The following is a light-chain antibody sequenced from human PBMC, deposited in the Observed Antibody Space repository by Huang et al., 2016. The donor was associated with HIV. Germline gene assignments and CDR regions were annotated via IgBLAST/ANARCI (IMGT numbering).Light chain of an antibody. CDR1: QGISNS. Sequence: QSTWAPSSLSASVGDRVAITCRASQGISNSLAWYQQKPGKAPKLLLYAASRLEGGVTSRFGGSGSGTVYTLTISSLQPEDVAIYHCQQYHGVPWTFGQGTKVEVK. CDR2: AAS. J-gene: IGKJ1*01. CDR3: QQYHGVPWT. V-gene: IGKV1-NL1*01.